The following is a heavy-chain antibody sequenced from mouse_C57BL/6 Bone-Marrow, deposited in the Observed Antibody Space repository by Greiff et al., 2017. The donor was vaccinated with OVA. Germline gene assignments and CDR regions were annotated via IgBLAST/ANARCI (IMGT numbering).Heavy chain of an antibody. V-gene: IGHV6-3*01. D-gene: IGHD2-5*01. CDR3: TAYSNSWFAY. J-gene: IGHJ3*01. CDR2: IRLKSDNYAT. CDR1: GFTFSNYW. Sequence: EVKLVESGGGLVQPGGSMKLSCVASGFTFSNYWLNWVRQSPEKGLEWVAQIRLKSDNYATHYAESVKGRFTISRDDSKSSVYLQMNNLRAEDTGIYYCTAYSNSWFAYWGQGTLVTVSA.